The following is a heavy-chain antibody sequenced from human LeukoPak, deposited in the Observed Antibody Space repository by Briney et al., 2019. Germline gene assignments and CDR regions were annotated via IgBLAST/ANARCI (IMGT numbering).Heavy chain of an antibody. CDR1: GYTFTSYD. CDR3: ARSQSSWRRYYYYMDV. V-gene: IGHV1-8*01. Sequence: ASVKVSCKASGYTFTSYDINWVRQATGQGLEWMGWINPNSGNTGYAQKFQGRVTMTRNTSISTAYMELSSLRSEDTAVYYCARSQSSWRRYYYYMDVWGKGTTVTVSS. J-gene: IGHJ6*03. CDR2: INPNSGNT.